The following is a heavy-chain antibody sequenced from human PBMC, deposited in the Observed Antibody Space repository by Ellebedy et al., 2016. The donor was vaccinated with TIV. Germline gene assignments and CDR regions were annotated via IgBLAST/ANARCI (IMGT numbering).Heavy chain of an antibody. D-gene: IGHD3-10*01. Sequence: SLKISCVASGFAFSSRWIHWVRQAPGKGLEWVSGISKNSGSVGYADPVKGRFTISRDNAKNSLYLQMNSLRGEDTALYYCARSYYGSGSPDYWGQGTLVTVSS. J-gene: IGHJ4*02. CDR3: ARSYYGSGSPDY. V-gene: IGHV3-9*01. CDR2: ISKNSGSV. CDR1: GFAFSSRW.